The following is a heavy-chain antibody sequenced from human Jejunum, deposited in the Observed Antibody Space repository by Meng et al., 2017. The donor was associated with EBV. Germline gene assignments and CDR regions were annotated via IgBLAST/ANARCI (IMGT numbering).Heavy chain of an antibody. D-gene: IGHD3-16*01. Sequence: QVWQFERRPKKPVASMKFACKGCAYPFAVDYMHWVRQAPGQGLEWMGRINPNSGGANNAQKFQGRVTMTRDPSISTAYMELSRLRSDDTAVYYCAREGLVGDLRYFDLWGRGTLVTVSS. V-gene: IGHV1-2*06. CDR3: AREGLVGDLRYFDL. CDR1: AYPFAVDY. CDR2: INPNSGGA. J-gene: IGHJ2*01.